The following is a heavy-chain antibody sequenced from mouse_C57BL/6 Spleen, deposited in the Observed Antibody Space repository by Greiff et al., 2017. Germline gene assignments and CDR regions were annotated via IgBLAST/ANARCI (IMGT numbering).Heavy chain of an antibody. J-gene: IGHJ4*01. Sequence: EVQLQESGGGLVKPGGSLKLSCAASGFTFSDYGMHWVRQAPEKGLEWVAYISSGSSTIYYADTVKGRFTISRDNAKNTLFLQMTSLRSEDTAMYYCARGYFYYAMDYWGQGTSVTVSS. CDR1: GFTFSDYG. CDR3: ARGYFYYAMDY. D-gene: IGHD2-14*01. CDR2: ISSGSSTI. V-gene: IGHV5-17*01.